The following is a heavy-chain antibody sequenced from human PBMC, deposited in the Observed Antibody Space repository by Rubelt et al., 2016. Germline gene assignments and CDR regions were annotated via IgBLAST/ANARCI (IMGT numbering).Heavy chain of an antibody. V-gene: IGHV4-39*01. CDR1: GGSISSGSFF. J-gene: IGHJ5*02. CDR2: RTFDGRA. Sequence: QLQLRESGPGLVKPSEALSLACSVSGGSISSGSFFWGWIRQPPGKGLEWIGSRTFDGRAYYNPVLRSRVTIAADASKNQFSLKLTSVTAADTAVYFCARHQIIRDLALGGWFDPWGQGTLATVSS. D-gene: IGHD3-16*01. CDR3: ARHQIIRDLALGGWFDP.